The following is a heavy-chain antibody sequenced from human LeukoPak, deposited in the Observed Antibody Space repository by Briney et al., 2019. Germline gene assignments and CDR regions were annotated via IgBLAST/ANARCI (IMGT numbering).Heavy chain of an antibody. Sequence: PGGSLRLSCAASGFTVSSNYMSWVRQAPGKGLEWVSVIYSGGSTYYADSVKGRFTISRDNSKNTLYLQMNSLRAEDTAVYYCARNPVEMATITGWYFDLWGRGTLVTVYS. CDR2: IYSGGST. CDR1: GFTVSSNY. V-gene: IGHV3-53*01. D-gene: IGHD5-24*01. CDR3: ARNPVEMATITGWYFDL. J-gene: IGHJ2*01.